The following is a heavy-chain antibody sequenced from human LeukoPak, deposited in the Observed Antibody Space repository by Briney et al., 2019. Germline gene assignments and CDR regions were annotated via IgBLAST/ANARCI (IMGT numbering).Heavy chain of an antibody. CDR2: IYHSGST. CDR3: AREQYSLNAFDI. CDR1: GGSISSSSYY. D-gene: IGHD5-18*01. Sequence: SETLSLTCTVSGGSISSSSYYWGWIRQPPGKGLEWIGSIYHSGSTYYNPSLKSRVTISVDTSKNQFSLKLSSVTAADTAVYYCAREQYSLNAFDIWGQGTMVTVSS. J-gene: IGHJ3*02. V-gene: IGHV4-39*07.